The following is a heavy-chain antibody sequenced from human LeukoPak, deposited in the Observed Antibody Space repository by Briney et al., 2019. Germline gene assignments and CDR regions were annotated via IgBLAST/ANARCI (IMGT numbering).Heavy chain of an antibody. CDR3: ARLGEMGLRYSADY. Sequence: SETLSLTCTVSGGSIISYYWSWIRQPPEKGLEWIGYIYYSGSTNYNPSLKSRVTISVDTSKNQFSLRLSSVTAADTAVYYCARLGEMGLRYSADYWGQGTLVTVSS. CDR2: IYYSGST. CDR1: GGSIISYY. J-gene: IGHJ4*02. V-gene: IGHV4-59*01. D-gene: IGHD5-18*01.